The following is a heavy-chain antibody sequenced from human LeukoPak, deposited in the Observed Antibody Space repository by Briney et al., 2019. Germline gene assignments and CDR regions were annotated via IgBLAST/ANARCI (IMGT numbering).Heavy chain of an antibody. Sequence: GGSLRLSCEASGFTFSKYWMSWVRQAPGKGLECVANIAEDGSEKYYVDSVKGRITISRDNAKNALYLQMNSLRVDDTAVYYCGRGRSMNDWGQGTLVTVSS. J-gene: IGHJ4*02. V-gene: IGHV3-7*01. CDR3: GRGRSMND. CDR2: IAEDGSEK. CDR1: GFTFSKYW. D-gene: IGHD5-24*01.